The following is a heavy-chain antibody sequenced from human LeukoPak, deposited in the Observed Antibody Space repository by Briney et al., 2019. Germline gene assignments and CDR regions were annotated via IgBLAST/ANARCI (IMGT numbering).Heavy chain of an antibody. CDR3: ARRGTTVTTPFDY. D-gene: IGHD4-17*01. CDR2: IYYSGST. J-gene: IGHJ4*02. Sequence: SETLSLTCTVSGGSISSYYWSWIRQPPGKGLEWIGYIYYSGSTNYNPSLKSRVTISVDTSKNQFSLKLSSVTAADTAVYYCARRGTTVTTPFDYWGQGTLVTVSS. V-gene: IGHV4-59*08. CDR1: GGSISSYY.